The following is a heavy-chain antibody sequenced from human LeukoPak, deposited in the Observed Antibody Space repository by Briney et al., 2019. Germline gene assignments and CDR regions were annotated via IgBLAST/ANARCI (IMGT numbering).Heavy chain of an antibody. D-gene: IGHD4-23*01. Sequence: GGSLRLSCAASGFTFSSYSMNWVRQAPRKGLEWVSYITSSSSTIYYADSVKGRFTISRDNAKNSLYLQMNSLRAEDTAVYYCARDRTQGYGGNSDYWGQGTLVTVSS. CDR1: GFTFSSYS. J-gene: IGHJ4*02. CDR3: ARDRTQGYGGNSDY. V-gene: IGHV3-48*01. CDR2: ITSSSSTI.